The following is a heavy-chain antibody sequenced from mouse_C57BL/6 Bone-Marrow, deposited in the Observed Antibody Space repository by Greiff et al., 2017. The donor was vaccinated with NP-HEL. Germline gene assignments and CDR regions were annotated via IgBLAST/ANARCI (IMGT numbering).Heavy chain of an antibody. CDR1: GFTFSNYW. CDR3: TAPYGYGAMDY. D-gene: IGHD2-2*01. Sequence: EVQLVESGGGLVQPGGSMKLSCVASGFTFSNYWMNWVRQSPEKGLEWVAQIRLKSDNYATHYAESVKGRFTISRDDSKSSVYLQMNNLRAEDTGIYYCTAPYGYGAMDYWGQGTSVTVSS. J-gene: IGHJ4*01. V-gene: IGHV6-3*01. CDR2: IRLKSDNYAT.